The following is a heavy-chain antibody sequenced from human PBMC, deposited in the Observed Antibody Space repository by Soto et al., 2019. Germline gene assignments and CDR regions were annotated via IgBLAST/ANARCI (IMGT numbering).Heavy chain of an antibody. Sequence: SETLSLTCTVSGGSISSYYWSWIRQPPGKGLEWIGYIYYSGSTNYNPSLKSRVTISVDTSKNQFSLKLSSVTAADTAVYYCAREDMAYCGGDCYIPYYYYMDVWGKGTTVTVSS. CDR1: GGSISSYY. CDR2: IYYSGST. CDR3: AREDMAYCGGDCYIPYYYYMDV. D-gene: IGHD2-21*01. J-gene: IGHJ6*03. V-gene: IGHV4-59*01.